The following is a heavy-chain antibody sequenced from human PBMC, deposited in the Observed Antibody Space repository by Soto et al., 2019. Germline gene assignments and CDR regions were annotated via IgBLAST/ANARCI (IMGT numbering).Heavy chain of an antibody. J-gene: IGHJ4*02. CDR1: GGSISSSSYY. V-gene: IGHV4-39*01. CDR2: IYYSGST. Sequence: SETLSLTCTVSGGSISSSSYYWGWIRQPPGKGLEWIGSIYYSGSTYYNPSLKSRVTISVDTSKNQFSLKLSSVTAADTAVYYCASNMVRGVIGFDYWGQGTLVTVSS. CDR3: ASNMVRGVIGFDY. D-gene: IGHD3-10*01.